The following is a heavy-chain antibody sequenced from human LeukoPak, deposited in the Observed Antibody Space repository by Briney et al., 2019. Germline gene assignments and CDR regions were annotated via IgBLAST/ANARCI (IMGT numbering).Heavy chain of an antibody. V-gene: IGHV3-11*01. Sequence: GGSLRLSCAASGVSFSDLYMSWIRQAPGKGLEWVSYISSSGSTTYYADSVKGRFTISRDNAKNSLYLQLHSLRGEDTAAYYCARGGSCFAASDIWGQGTLVTVSS. D-gene: IGHD2-15*01. CDR3: ARGGSCFAASDI. CDR1: GVSFSDLY. CDR2: ISSSGSTT. J-gene: IGHJ4*02.